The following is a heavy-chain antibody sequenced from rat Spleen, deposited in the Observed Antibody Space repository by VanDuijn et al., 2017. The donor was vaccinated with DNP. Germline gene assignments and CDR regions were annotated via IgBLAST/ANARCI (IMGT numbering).Heavy chain of an antibody. D-gene: IGHD1-2*01. CDR1: GFTFNNYW. V-gene: IGHV5-31*01. Sequence: EVQLVESGGDLVQPGRSLKLSCVASGFTFNNYWMTWIRQVPGKGLEWVASITNSGGSTYYPDSVKGRFTISRDNAESTVYLQMDSLRSEDTATYYCARHGPMAAILDYWGQGVMVTVSS. CDR3: ARHGPMAAILDY. CDR2: ITNSGGST. J-gene: IGHJ2*01.